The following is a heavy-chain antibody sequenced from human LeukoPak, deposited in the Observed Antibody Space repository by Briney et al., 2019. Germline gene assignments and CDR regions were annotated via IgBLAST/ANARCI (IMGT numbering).Heavy chain of an antibody. CDR2: ISAYNGNT. V-gene: IGHV1-18*04. CDR3: ARQRLHTTARDY. Sequence: ASVKVSCKASGYTFTSYGISWVRQAPGQGLEWMGWISAYNGNTNYVQKLQGRVTMTTDTSTSTAYMELRSLRSDDTAVYYCARQRLHTTARDYWGQGTLVTVSS. J-gene: IGHJ4*02. CDR1: GYTFTSYG. D-gene: IGHD4-17*01.